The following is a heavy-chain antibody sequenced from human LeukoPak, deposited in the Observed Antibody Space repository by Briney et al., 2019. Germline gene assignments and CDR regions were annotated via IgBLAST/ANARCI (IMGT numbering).Heavy chain of an antibody. Sequence: SETLSLTCTVSGGSISSYYWSWIRQPPGKGLEWIGYIYYSGSTNYNPSLKSRVTISVDTSKNQFSLKLSSVTAADTAVYYCARHYSGSYWGVDYWGQGTLVTVSS. D-gene: IGHD1-26*01. CDR2: IYYSGST. CDR1: GGSISSYY. CDR3: ARHYSGSYWGVDY. V-gene: IGHV4-59*01. J-gene: IGHJ4*02.